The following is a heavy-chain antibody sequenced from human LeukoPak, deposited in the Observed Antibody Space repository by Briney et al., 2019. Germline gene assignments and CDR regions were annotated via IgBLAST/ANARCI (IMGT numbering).Heavy chain of an antibody. Sequence: PGGSLTLSCEASGFTFSSYGMHWVRQAPGKGLEWVGVIWYDGSNKYYGDSVKGRFTISRDNSKNTLYLQMNSLRAEDTAVYYCAKDNVGYYDFWSGYYSYYFDYWGQGTLVTVSS. D-gene: IGHD3-3*01. J-gene: IGHJ4*02. CDR2: IWYDGSNK. CDR3: AKDNVGYYDFWSGYYSYYFDY. CDR1: GFTFSSYG. V-gene: IGHV3-33*06.